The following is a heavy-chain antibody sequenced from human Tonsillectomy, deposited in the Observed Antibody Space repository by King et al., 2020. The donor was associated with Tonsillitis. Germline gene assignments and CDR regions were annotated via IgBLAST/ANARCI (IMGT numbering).Heavy chain of an antibody. V-gene: IGHV3-23*04. CDR2: ISGSGGST. CDR1: GFTFSSYA. CDR3: AKSPSSGWFWFYGMDV. Sequence: VQLVESGRGLVQPGGSLRLSCAASGFTFSSYAMSWVRQAPGKGLEWVSAISGSGGSTYYADSVKGRFTISRDSSKDTLYLQMNSLRAEDTAVYYCAKSPSSGWFWFYGMDVWGQGTTVTVSS. D-gene: IGHD6-19*01. J-gene: IGHJ6*02.